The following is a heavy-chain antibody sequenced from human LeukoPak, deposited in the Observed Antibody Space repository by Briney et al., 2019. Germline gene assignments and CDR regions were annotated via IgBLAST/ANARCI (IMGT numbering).Heavy chain of an antibody. Sequence: SETLSLTCTVSGGSISSSSYYWGWIRQPPGKGLEWIGSIYYSGSTYYNPSLKSRVTISVDTSKNQFSLKLSSVTAADTAVYYCARGPPRDYDSSGYYFGYWGQGTMVTVSS. CDR2: IYYSGST. V-gene: IGHV4-39*07. J-gene: IGHJ4*02. D-gene: IGHD3-22*01. CDR3: ARGPPRDYDSSGYYFGY. CDR1: GGSISSSSYY.